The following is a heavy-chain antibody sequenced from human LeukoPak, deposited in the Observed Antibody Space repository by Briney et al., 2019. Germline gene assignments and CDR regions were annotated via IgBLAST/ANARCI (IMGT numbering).Heavy chain of an antibody. V-gene: IGHV4-34*01. Sequence: SETLSLTCAVYGGSFNGYYWSWIRQPPGKGLEWIGEINHSGSTNYNPSLKSRVTISVDTSKNQFSLKLSSVTAADTAVYYCARGGAYCGGDCSKPFDYWGQGTLVTVSS. CDR3: ARGGAYCGGDCSKPFDY. D-gene: IGHD2-21*02. J-gene: IGHJ4*02. CDR1: GGSFNGYY. CDR2: INHSGST.